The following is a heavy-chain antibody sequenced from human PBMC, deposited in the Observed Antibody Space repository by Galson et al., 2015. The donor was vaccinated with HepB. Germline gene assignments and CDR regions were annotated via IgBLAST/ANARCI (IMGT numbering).Heavy chain of an antibody. CDR3: AKGDWVTTYVFDY. CDR2: ISGSGGST. Sequence: SLRLSCAASGFTFSSYAMSWVRQAPGKGLEWVSAISGSGGSTYYADSVKGRFTISRDNSKNTLYLQMNSLRAEDTAVYYCAKGDWVTTYVFDYWGQGTLVTVSS. CDR1: GFTFSSYA. D-gene: IGHD4-17*01. J-gene: IGHJ4*02. V-gene: IGHV3-23*01.